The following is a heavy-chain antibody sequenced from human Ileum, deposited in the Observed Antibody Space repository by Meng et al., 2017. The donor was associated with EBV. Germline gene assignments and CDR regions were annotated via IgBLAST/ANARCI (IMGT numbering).Heavy chain of an antibody. V-gene: IGHV4-39*01. CDR3: ARRGYSSGWYAYDY. CDR1: GGSISSSDYY. D-gene: IGHD6-19*01. J-gene: IGHJ4*02. CDR2: LYFSGST. Sequence: QLQLQESCPGLVKPSETLSLTCTVSGGSISSSDYYWGWIRQPPGKGLEWIGSLYFSGSTYSNPSLESRVTISVDTSNNQFSLKLSSVTAADTAVYYCARRGYSSGWYAYDYWGQGTLVTVSS.